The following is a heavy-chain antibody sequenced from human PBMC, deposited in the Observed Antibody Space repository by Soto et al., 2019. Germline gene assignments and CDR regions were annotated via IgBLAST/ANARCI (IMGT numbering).Heavy chain of an antibody. CDR1: GFTFNSYA. CDR3: AKGGITMMVVMTATFYSDH. J-gene: IGHJ4*02. D-gene: IGHD2-21*01. CDR2: ISGNGRST. V-gene: IGHV3-23*01. Sequence: EVQLLESGGGLGQPGGSLRLCCAASGFTFNSYAMTWVRQAPGKGLEWVSTISGNGRSTYYADSVRGRLTVSRDNSKNTLYLDVTSLRAEDAAVYFCAKGGITMMVVMTATFYSDHWGPGTLVTVSS.